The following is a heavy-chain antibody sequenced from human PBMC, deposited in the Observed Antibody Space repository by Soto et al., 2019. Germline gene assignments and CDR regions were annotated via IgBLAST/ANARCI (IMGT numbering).Heavy chain of an antibody. CDR2: INLNSGDT. D-gene: IGHD5-12*01. V-gene: IGHV1-2*02. CDR1: GDTFSDSS. J-gene: IGHJ5*02. CDR3: ARDLGGYDLYGPDT. Sequence: ASVKVSCKTSGDTFSDSSMHWVRQAPGQGLEWMGWINLNSGDTNYAQKFQGRVTMTRDTSTMTVYMDLTRLKSDDMAVYYCARDLGGYDLYGPDTWGQGTLVTVSS.